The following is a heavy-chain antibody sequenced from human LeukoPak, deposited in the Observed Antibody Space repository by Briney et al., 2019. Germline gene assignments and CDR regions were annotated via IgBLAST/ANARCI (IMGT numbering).Heavy chain of an antibody. Sequence: GGSLRLSCAASGFTFSDYYMSWIRQAPGKGLEWVSYISSSGSTIYYADSVKGRFTISRDNAKNSLYLQMNSLRAEDTAVYYCARGQENYYDFWSGTTEGDDYWGQGTLVTVSS. CDR3: ARGQENYYDFWSGTTEGDDY. D-gene: IGHD3-3*01. CDR1: GFTFSDYY. V-gene: IGHV3-11*01. CDR2: ISSSGSTI. J-gene: IGHJ4*02.